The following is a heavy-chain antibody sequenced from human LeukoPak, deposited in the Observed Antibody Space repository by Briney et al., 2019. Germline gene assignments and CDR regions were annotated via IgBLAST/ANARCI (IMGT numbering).Heavy chain of an antibody. J-gene: IGHJ3*02. Sequence: SETLSLTCTVSGGSISSYYWSWIRQPPGKGLEWIGYIYYSGSTNYNPSLKSRVTISVDTSKNQFSLKLSSVTAADTAVYYCARHKAHWYDAFDIWGQGTMVTVSS. D-gene: IGHD2-8*02. CDR3: ARHKAHWYDAFDI. V-gene: IGHV4-59*08. CDR2: IYYSGST. CDR1: GGSISSYY.